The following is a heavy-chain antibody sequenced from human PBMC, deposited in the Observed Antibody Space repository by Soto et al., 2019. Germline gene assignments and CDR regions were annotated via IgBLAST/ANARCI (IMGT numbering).Heavy chain of an antibody. V-gene: IGHV3-7*03. CDR2: IIKDGSET. J-gene: IGHJ4*02. Sequence: EVQLVESGGGVVQPGGSLRLSCAASGVTFSNYCMTWVRQAPGQGLEWVANIIKDGSETSYVDSVKGRFTISRDNAKNSLYLEMNSLRVEDTAVYYCARDWGGLGYWGQGTLVTVSS. CDR3: ARDWGGLGY. CDR1: GVTFSNYC. D-gene: IGHD3-10*01.